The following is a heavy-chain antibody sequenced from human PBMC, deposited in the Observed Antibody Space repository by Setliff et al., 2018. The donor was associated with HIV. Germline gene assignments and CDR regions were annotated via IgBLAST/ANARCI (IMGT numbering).Heavy chain of an antibody. CDR2: IFYTGST. CDR1: GGSISSYY. J-gene: IGHJ4*02. V-gene: IGHV4-59*08. Sequence: PSETLSLTCTVSGGSISSYYWTWLRQFPGKGPEWIGFIFYTGSTTYNPSLNSRVTISVDTSKNQFSLKVTSVTAADTAVYYCGRQVPVPGVAVTPIDYWGQGTLVTVSS. D-gene: IGHD3-22*01. CDR3: GRQVPVPGVAVTPIDY.